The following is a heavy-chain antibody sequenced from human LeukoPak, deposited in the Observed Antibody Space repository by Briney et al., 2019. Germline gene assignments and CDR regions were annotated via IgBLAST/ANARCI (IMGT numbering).Heavy chain of an antibody. CDR2: MNPNSGYT. CDR3: ARDVAAAGTRVGMDV. V-gene: IGHV1-8*01. CDR1: GYTFTSYD. J-gene: IGHJ6*02. D-gene: IGHD6-13*01. Sequence: ASVKVSCKASGYTFTSYDINWVRQATGQGLEWMGWMNPNSGYTGYAQKFQGRVTMTRNTSISTAYMELSSLRSEDTAVYYCARDVAAAGTRVGMDVWGQGTTVTVSS.